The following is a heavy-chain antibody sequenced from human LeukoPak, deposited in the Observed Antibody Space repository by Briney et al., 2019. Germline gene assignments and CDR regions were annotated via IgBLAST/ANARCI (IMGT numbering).Heavy chain of an antibody. J-gene: IGHJ4*02. CDR2: INPNSGGT. CDR3: ARDYGDYEYFDY. CDR1: GGTFSSYA. Sequence: ASVKVSCKASGGTFSSYAISWLRQAPGQGLEWMGWINPNSGGTNYAQKFQGRVTMTRDTSISTAYMELSRLRSDDTAVYYCARDYGDYEYFDYWGQGTLVTVSS. D-gene: IGHD4-17*01. V-gene: IGHV1-2*02.